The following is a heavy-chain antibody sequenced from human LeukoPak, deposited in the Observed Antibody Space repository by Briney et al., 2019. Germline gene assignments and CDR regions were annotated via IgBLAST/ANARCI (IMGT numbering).Heavy chain of an antibody. CDR1: GFTFSSYG. CDR2: IRYDGSNK. Sequence: GGSLRLSCAASGFTFSSYGMNWVRQAPGKGLEWVAFIRYDGSNKYYADSVKGRFTTSRDNSKNTLYLQMNSLRAEDTAVYYCAKDRVVVVPAATGLDYWGQGTLVTVSS. V-gene: IGHV3-30*02. CDR3: AKDRVVVVPAATGLDY. D-gene: IGHD2-2*01. J-gene: IGHJ4*02.